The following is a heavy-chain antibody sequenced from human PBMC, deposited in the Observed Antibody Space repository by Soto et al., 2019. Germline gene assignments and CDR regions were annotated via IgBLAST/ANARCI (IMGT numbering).Heavy chain of an antibody. CDR1: GYTFTSYD. Sequence: ASVKVSCKASGYTFTSYDINWVRQATGQGLEWMGWMNPNSGNTGYAQKFQGRVTITRNTSISTAYMELSSLRSEDTAVYYCARGREIGDIVVVVAVTSMDVWGQGTTVTVSS. CDR2: MNPNSGNT. D-gene: IGHD2-15*01. V-gene: IGHV1-8*01. CDR3: ARGREIGDIVVVVAVTSMDV. J-gene: IGHJ6*02.